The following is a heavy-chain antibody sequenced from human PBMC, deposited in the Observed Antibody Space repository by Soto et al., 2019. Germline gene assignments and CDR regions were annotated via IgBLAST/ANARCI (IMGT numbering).Heavy chain of an antibody. CDR2: IIPIFGTA. Sequence: ASVKVSCKASGGTFSSYAISWVRQAPGQGLEWMGGIIPIFGTANYAQKFQGRVTITADESTSTAYMELSSLRSEDTAVYYCARDRKDYYDSSGYGPNWFDPWGQGTLVTVSS. CDR3: ARDRKDYYDSSGYGPNWFDP. CDR1: GGTFSSYA. D-gene: IGHD3-22*01. J-gene: IGHJ5*02. V-gene: IGHV1-69*13.